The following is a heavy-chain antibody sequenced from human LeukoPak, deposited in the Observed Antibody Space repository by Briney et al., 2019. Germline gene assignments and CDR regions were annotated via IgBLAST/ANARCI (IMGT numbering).Heavy chain of an antibody. Sequence: GGSLRLSCAASGFTFSSYAMSWVRQAPGKGLEWASAISGSGGSTYYADSVKGRFTISRDNSKNTLYLQMNSLRAEDTAVYYCAKAGYDYGDYALYYFDYWGQGTLVTVSS. CDR1: GFTFSSYA. CDR2: ISGSGGST. V-gene: IGHV3-23*01. D-gene: IGHD4-17*01. J-gene: IGHJ4*02. CDR3: AKAGYDYGDYALYYFDY.